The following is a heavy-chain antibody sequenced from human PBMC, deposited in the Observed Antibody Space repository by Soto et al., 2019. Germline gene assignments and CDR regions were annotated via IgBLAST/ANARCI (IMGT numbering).Heavy chain of an antibody. Sequence: PSETLSLTCTVSGGSISSSSYYWGWIRQPPGKGLEWIGSIYYSGSTYYNPSLKSRVTISVDTSKNQFSLKLSSVTAADTAVYYCNIYKDFWSGPHLYNWFDPWGQGTLVTVSS. D-gene: IGHD3-3*01. CDR2: IYYSGST. V-gene: IGHV4-39*01. CDR1: GGSISSSSYY. J-gene: IGHJ5*02. CDR3: NIYKDFWSGPHLYNWFDP.